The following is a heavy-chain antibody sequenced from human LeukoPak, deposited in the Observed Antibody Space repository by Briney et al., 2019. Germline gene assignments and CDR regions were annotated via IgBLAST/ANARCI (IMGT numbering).Heavy chain of an antibody. CDR1: GGTFSNYA. CDR3: ARPRTYYDFWRGYPPFDY. D-gene: IGHD3-3*01. J-gene: IGHJ4*02. V-gene: IGHV1-69*01. CDR2: IITNYGTT. Sequence: GSSVTVSCTASGGTFSNYAISWVRQAPGQGLEWMGGIITNYGTTNYAQKYQGRVTITADESTTTVYMELSSLRSGDTAVYYCARPRTYYDFWRGYPPFDYWGQGTLVTVSS.